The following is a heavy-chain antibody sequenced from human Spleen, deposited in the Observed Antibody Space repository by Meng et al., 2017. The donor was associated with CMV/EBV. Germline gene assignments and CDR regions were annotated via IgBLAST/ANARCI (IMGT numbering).Heavy chain of an antibody. V-gene: IGHV3-23*01. J-gene: IGHJ5*01. Sequence: GESLKISCAASGFTFSSYGMSWVRQAPGKGLEWVSAISGSGGSTYYADSVKGRFTISRDNSKNTLYLQMNSLRAGDTAVYYCAKDDYNSSPRRFDSWGQGTLVTVSS. CDR2: ISGSGGST. CDR1: GFTFSSYG. CDR3: AKDDYNSSPRRFDS. D-gene: IGHD4/OR15-4a*01.